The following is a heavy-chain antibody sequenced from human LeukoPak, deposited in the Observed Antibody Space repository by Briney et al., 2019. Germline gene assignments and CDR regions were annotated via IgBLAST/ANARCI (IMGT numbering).Heavy chain of an antibody. CDR3: ARGLDFYDSSGYDY. V-gene: IGHV1-2*02. D-gene: IGHD3-22*01. J-gene: IGHJ4*02. CDR1: GYTFTGYY. Sequence: ASVKVSCKASGYTFTGYYMHWVRQAPGQGLEWMGWINPNSGGTNYAQKFQGRVTMTRDTSTSTVYMELSSLRSEDTAVYYCARGLDFYDSSGYDYWGQGTLVTVSS. CDR2: INPNSGGT.